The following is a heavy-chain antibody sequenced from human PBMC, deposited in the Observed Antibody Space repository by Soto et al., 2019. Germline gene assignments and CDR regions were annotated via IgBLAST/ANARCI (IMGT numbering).Heavy chain of an antibody. J-gene: IGHJ5*02. CDR1: GGTFSSYA. CDR3: ARDRGTSRGYYRYWFDP. Sequence: QVQLVQSGAEVKKPGSSVKVSCKASGGTFSSYAISWVRQAPRQGLEWMGEIIPNFGTANYAQKFQGRVTITADESTRTAYMELSSMSPEDTAVYHCARDRGTSRGYYRYWFDPWGQATLVTVSS. D-gene: IGHD3-22*01. CDR2: IIPNFGTA. V-gene: IGHV1-69*12.